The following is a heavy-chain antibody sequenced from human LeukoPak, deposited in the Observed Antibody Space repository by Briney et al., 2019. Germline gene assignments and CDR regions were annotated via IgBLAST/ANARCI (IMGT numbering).Heavy chain of an antibody. CDR3: ARGLDSSGYYYLLPYGMDV. J-gene: IGHJ6*02. V-gene: IGHV4-34*01. Sequence: ASETLSLTCAVYGGSFSGYYWSWIRQPPGKGLEWIGEINHSGSTNYNPSLKSRVTISVDTSKNQFSLKLSSVTAADTAVYYYARGLDSSGYYYLLPYGMDVWGQGTTVTVSS. CDR2: INHSGST. D-gene: IGHD3-22*01. CDR1: GGSFSGYY.